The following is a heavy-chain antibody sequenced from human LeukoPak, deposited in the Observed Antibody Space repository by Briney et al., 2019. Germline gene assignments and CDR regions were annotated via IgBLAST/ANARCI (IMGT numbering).Heavy chain of an antibody. V-gene: IGHV4-4*08. CDR2: IHSSGST. CDR1: GASISSYY. D-gene: IGHD2-15*01. Sequence: PSETLSLTCSVSGASISSYYWGWIRQPPGKGLEWIGYIHSSGSTNHNPSLKSRVTMSLDTSKNQFSLKLSSVTAADTAVYYCARDRVGCSGGSCYFTLGSSHWYFDLWGRGTLVTVSS. J-gene: IGHJ2*01. CDR3: ARDRVGCSGGSCYFTLGSSHWYFDL.